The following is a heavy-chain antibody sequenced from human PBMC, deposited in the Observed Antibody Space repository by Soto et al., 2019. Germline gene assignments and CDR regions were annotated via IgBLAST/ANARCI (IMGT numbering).Heavy chain of an antibody. J-gene: IGHJ4*02. V-gene: IGHV4-34*01. Sequence: PSETLSLTCAVFGVSFSGYYWTWIRQPPGKGLEWIGELNHTVSTNYNPSLKSRVTISVDTSKNQFSLKLNSVIAADTAVYYCARGYSAVGADWSQGTQVTVSS. D-gene: IGHD2-21*01. CDR2: LNHTVST. CDR1: GVSFSGYY. CDR3: ARGYSAVGAD.